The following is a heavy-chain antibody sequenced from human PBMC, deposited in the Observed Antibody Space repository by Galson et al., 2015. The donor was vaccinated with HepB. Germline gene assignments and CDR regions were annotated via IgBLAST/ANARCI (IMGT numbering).Heavy chain of an antibody. CDR3: AISLWFGALLTGGGDY. CDR1: GYSFTSYW. CDR2: IYPGDSDT. J-gene: IGHJ4*02. Sequence: QSGAEVKKPGESLKISCKGSGYSFTSYWIGWVRQMPGKGLEWMGIIYPGDSDTRYSPSFQGQVTISADKSISTAYLQWSSLKASDTAMYYCAISLWFGALLTGGGDYWGQGTLVTVSS. D-gene: IGHD3-10*01. V-gene: IGHV5-51*01.